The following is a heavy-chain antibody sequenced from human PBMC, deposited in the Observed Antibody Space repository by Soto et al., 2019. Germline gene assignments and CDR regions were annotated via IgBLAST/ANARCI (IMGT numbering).Heavy chain of an antibody. J-gene: IGHJ4*02. V-gene: IGHV1-18*01. CDR1: GYTFTSYG. D-gene: IGHD1-26*01. CDR3: AIAGVWEPRDS. Sequence: QVQLVQSGAEVKKPGASVKVSCKASGYTFTSYGISWVRQAPGQGLEWMGWISAYNGNTNYAQTLQGRVTMTRDTSTNTADMELRSLRSDDTVVNECAIAGVWEPRDSWGQGSLVTCSS. CDR2: ISAYNGNT.